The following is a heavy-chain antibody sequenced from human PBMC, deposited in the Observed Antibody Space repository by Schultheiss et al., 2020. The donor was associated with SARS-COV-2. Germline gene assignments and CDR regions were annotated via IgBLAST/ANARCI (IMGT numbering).Heavy chain of an antibody. V-gene: IGHV4-34*01. CDR3: ARSHDYVWGSYRWRARAFDI. CDR2: INHSGST. CDR1: GGSFSGYY. D-gene: IGHD3-16*02. Sequence: GSLRLSCAVYGGSFSGYYWSWIRQPPGRGLEWIGEINHSGSTNYNPSLKSRVTISVDTSKNQFSLKLSSVTAADTAVYYCARSHDYVWGSYRWRARAFDIWGQGTMVTVSS. J-gene: IGHJ3*02.